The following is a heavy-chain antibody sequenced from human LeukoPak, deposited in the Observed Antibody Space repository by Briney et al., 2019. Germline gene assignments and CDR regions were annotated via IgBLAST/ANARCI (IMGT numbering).Heavy chain of an antibody. J-gene: IGHJ3*02. CDR2: IYYSGST. D-gene: IGHD4-17*01. V-gene: IGHV4-59*01. CDR3: ARDHDYGDYEWDAFDI. CDR1: GGSISSYY. Sequence: PSETLSLTCTVSGGSISSYYWSWIRQPPGKGLEWIGYIYYSGSTNYNPSPKSRVTISVDTSKNQFSLKLSSVTAADTAVYHCARDHDYGDYEWDAFDIWGQGTMVTVSS.